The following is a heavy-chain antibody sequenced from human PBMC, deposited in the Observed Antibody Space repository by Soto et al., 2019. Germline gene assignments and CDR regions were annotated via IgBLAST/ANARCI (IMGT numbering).Heavy chain of an antibody. Sequence: GESLKISCKGSGYSFAGYWITWVRQKPGKGLEWMGRIDPSDSQTYYSPSFRGHVTISATKSITTVFLQWRSLMASDTAMYYCARQIYDSDTGPNFQYYFDSWGQGAPVTVSS. J-gene: IGHJ4*02. D-gene: IGHD3-22*01. CDR2: IDPSDSQT. CDR1: GYSFAGYW. V-gene: IGHV5-10-1*01. CDR3: ARQIYDSDTGPNFQYYFDS.